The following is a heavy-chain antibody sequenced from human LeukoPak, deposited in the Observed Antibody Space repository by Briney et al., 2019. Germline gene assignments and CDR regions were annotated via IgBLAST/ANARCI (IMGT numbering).Heavy chain of an antibody. D-gene: IGHD3-10*01. CDR1: GGTFSSYA. CDR2: IIPIFGTA. J-gene: IGHJ5*02. V-gene: IGHV1-69*13. Sequence: GASVKVSCKASGGTFSSYAISWVRQAPGQGLEWMGGIIPIFGTANYAQKFQGRVTITADESTSTAYMELSSLRSEDTAVYYCARVVLLWFGELYPTLNWFDPWGQGTLVTVSS. CDR3: ARVVLLWFGELYPTLNWFDP.